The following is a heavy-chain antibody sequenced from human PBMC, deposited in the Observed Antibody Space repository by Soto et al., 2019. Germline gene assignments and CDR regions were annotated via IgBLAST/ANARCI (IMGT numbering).Heavy chain of an antibody. CDR3: AGDQGPNYMAV. CDR1: GFTFSDSF. J-gene: IGHJ6*03. CDR2: ISGRDGSI. Sequence: QVQLVESGGGLVKPGGSLRLSCAASGFTFSDSFMSWSRQTPGKGLVWLSYISGRDGSIYYADSVRGRFTISRDNAKNSVYLQMNSLRAEDTAVYYCAGDQGPNYMAVWGKGTTVTVS. V-gene: IGHV3-11*01.